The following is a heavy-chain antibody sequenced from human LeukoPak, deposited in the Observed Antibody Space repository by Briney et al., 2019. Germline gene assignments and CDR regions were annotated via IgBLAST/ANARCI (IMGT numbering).Heavy chain of an antibody. D-gene: IGHD5-24*01. CDR3: ARDGDGYNYGFGIDY. CDR1: GYTFTSYY. J-gene: IGHJ4*02. CDR2: INPSRGST. Sequence: ASVKVSCKASGYTFTSYYMHWVRQAPGQGLEWMGIINPSRGSTSYAQKFQGRVTMTRDTSTSTVYMELSSLRSEDTAVYYCARDGDGYNYGFGIDYWGQGTLVTVSS. V-gene: IGHV1-46*01.